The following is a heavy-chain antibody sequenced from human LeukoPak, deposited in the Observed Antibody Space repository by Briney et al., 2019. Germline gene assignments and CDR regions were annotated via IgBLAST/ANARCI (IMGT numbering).Heavy chain of an antibody. CDR3: ARGGWELLHYYYYGMDV. CDR2: INSDGSST. J-gene: IGHJ6*02. Sequence: GGSLRLSCAASGFTFSSYWMHWVRQAPGKGLVWVSRINSDGSSTSYADSVKGRFTISRDNAKNTLYLQMNSLRAEDTAVYYCARGGWELLHYYYYGMDVWGQGTTVTVSS. CDR1: GFTFSSYW. V-gene: IGHV3-74*01. D-gene: IGHD1-26*01.